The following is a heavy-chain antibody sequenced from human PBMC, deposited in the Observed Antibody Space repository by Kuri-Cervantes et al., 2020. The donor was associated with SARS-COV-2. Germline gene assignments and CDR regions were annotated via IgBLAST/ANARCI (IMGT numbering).Heavy chain of an antibody. J-gene: IGHJ6*03. D-gene: IGHD6-6*01. CDR3: ARDRYSSSLFYYYYMDV. CDR1: GGSFSGYY. Sequence: SQTLSLTCAVYGGSFSGYYWSWIRQPPGKGLEWIGGINHSGSTNYNPSLKSRVTISVDTSKNQFSLKLSSVTAADTAVYYCARDRYSSSLFYYYYMDVWGKGTTVTVSS. V-gene: IGHV4-34*01. CDR2: INHSGST.